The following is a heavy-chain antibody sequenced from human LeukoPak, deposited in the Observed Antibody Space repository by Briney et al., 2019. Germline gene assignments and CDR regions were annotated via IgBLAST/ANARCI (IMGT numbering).Heavy chain of an antibody. CDR1: GYTFTSYG. D-gene: IGHD4-17*01. CDR3: ARDKVTTPRWFDP. J-gene: IGHJ5*02. Sequence: ASVEVSCKASGYTFTSYGISWVRQAPGQGLEWMGWISAYNGNTDYAQKLQGRVTMTTDTSTSTAYMELRSLRSDDTAVYYCARDKVTTPRWFDPWGQGTLVTVSS. V-gene: IGHV1-18*01. CDR2: ISAYNGNT.